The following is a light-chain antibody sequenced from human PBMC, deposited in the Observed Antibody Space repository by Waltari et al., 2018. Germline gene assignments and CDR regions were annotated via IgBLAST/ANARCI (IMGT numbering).Light chain of an antibody. V-gene: IGLV4-69*01. CDR2: VNSDGSH. CDR3: QTGGHGTWV. Sequence: QLVLTQSPSASASLGASVKLTCTLSSGHGSTIIAWLQEQPEKGPRYLIKVNSDGSHSKGDEIPDRFSGSSSGAERYLTISTVQSEDEADYYCQTGGHGTWVFGGGTKLTVL. J-gene: IGLJ3*02. CDR1: SGHGSTI.